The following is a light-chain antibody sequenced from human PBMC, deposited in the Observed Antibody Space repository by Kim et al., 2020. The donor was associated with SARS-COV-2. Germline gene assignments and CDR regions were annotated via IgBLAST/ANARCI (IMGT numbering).Light chain of an antibody. CDR2: DSF. J-gene: IGKJ1*01. V-gene: IGKV1-33*01. CDR1: QDIRKQ. CDR3: QQFDDLPWT. Sequence: ASVGDRGTITCQASQDIRKQLNWYQQKAGKAPKVLIYDSFMLETGVPSRFRGSGSGTEFTFTISSLQPDDIATYYCQQFDDLPWTFGQGTKVDIK.